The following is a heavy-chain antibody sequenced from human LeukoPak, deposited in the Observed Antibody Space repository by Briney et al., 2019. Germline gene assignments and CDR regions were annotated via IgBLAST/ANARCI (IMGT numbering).Heavy chain of an antibody. J-gene: IGHJ3*02. Sequence: GRSLRLSCAASGFTFSSYAMHWVRQAPGKGLVWVSRIHSDGSSTTSADSVKGRFTISRDNAENTLYLQMNSLRAEDTAVYFCARGNAHAFDIWGQGTMVTVSS. CDR3: ARGNAHAFDI. CDR1: GFTFSSYA. CDR2: IHSDGSST. V-gene: IGHV3-74*01. D-gene: IGHD1-1*01.